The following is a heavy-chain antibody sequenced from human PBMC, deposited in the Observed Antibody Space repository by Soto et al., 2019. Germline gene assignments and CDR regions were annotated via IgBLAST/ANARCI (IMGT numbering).Heavy chain of an antibody. CDR2: ISGSGGST. CDR1: GFTFSSYA. V-gene: IGHV3-23*01. Sequence: GGSLSLSCAASGFTFSSYAMSWVRQAPGKGLEWVSAISGSGGSTYYADSVKGRFTISRDNSKNTLYLQMNSLRAEDTAVYYCAKGGTWIQLWFWGQGTLVTVSS. CDR3: AKGGTWIQLWF. D-gene: IGHD5-18*01. J-gene: IGHJ4*02.